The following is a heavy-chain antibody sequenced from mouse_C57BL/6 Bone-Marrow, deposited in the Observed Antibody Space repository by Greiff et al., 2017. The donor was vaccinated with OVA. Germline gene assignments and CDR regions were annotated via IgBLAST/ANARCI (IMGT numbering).Heavy chain of an antibody. CDR2: INPYNGGT. Sequence: EVQLQESGPVLVKPGASVKMSCKASGYTFTDYYMNWVKQSHGKSLEWIGVINPYNGGTSYNQKFKGKATLTVDKSSSTAYMELNSLTSEDSAVYCCARDYSSWYFDVWGTGTTVTVSA. V-gene: IGHV1-19*01. D-gene: IGHD2-5*01. CDR3: ARDYSSWYFDV. J-gene: IGHJ1*03. CDR1: GYTFTDYY.